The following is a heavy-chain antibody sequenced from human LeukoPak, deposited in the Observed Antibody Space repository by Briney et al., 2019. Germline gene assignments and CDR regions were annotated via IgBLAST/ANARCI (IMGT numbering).Heavy chain of an antibody. CDR2: ISGSGGST. Sequence: GGSLRLSCAASGFTFSSYAMSWVRQAPGKGLEWVSAISGSGGSTYYADSVKGRFTISRDNSKNTLYLQMNSLRAEDTAVYYCAKSGYRRYGPMGYYDSGGDYWGQGTLVTVSS. V-gene: IGHV3-23*01. CDR1: GFTFSSYA. J-gene: IGHJ4*02. CDR3: AKSGYRRYGPMGYYDSGGDY. D-gene: IGHD3-22*01.